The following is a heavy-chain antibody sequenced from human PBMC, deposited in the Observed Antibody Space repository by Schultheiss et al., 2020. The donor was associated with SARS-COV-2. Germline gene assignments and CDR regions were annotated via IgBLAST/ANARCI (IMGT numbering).Heavy chain of an antibody. CDR1: GGSISSYY. D-gene: IGHD3-22*01. CDR3: ASKGPSGYPDY. Sequence: SQTLSLTCTVSGGSISSYYWSWIRQPAGKGLEWIGRIYTSGSTNYNPSLKSRVTISVDTSKNQFSLKLSSVTAADTAVYYCASKGPSGYPDYWDQGTLVTVSS. J-gene: IGHJ4*02. CDR2: IYTSGST. V-gene: IGHV4-4*07.